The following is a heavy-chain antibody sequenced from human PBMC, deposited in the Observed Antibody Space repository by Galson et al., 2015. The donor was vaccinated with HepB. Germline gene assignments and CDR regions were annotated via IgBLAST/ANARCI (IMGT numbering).Heavy chain of an antibody. CDR1: GYTFTGYY. D-gene: IGHD2-15*01. CDR3: ARDRSLGYCSGGSCYLENWFDP. CDR2: INPNSGGT. J-gene: IGHJ5*02. Sequence: SVKVSCKASGYTFTGYYMHWVRQAPGQGLEWMGRINPNSGGTNYAQKFQGRVTMTRDTSISTAYMELSRLRSDDTAVYYCARDRSLGYCSGGSCYLENWFDPWGQGTLVTVSS. V-gene: IGHV1-2*06.